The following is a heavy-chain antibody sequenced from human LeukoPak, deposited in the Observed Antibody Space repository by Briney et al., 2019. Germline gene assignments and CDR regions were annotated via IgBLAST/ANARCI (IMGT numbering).Heavy chain of an antibody. Sequence: ASVKASCKASGYTFTSYYIHWVRQAPGQGLEWMGIINPSGGSTSYAQKFQGRVTMTRDMSTSTVYMELSSLRSEDTAVYYCARERRDDAFDIWGQGTMVTVSS. CDR3: ARERRDDAFDI. CDR1: GYTFTSYY. J-gene: IGHJ3*02. CDR2: INPSGGST. V-gene: IGHV1-46*01.